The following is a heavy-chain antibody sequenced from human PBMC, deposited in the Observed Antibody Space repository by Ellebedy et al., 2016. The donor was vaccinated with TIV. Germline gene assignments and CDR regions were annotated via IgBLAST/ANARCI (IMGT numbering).Heavy chain of an antibody. CDR1: GYTFTGYY. J-gene: IGHJ4*02. D-gene: IGHD3-22*01. CDR2: INPNSGGT. CDR3: ARDWGGYYDTSSNPPFDY. V-gene: IGHV1-2*02. Sequence: AASVKVSCKASGYTFTGYYMHWVRQAPGQGLEWMGWINPNSGGTNYAQKFQGRVTMTRDTSISTAYMELSSLRSEDTAVYYCARDWGGYYDTSSNPPFDYWGQGTLVTVSS.